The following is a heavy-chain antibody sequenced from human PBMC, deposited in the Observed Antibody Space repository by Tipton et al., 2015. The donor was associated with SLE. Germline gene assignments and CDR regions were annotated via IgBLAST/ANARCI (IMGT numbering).Heavy chain of an antibody. Sequence: TLSLTCTVSGYSISSSYYWSWIRQPPGKGLEWIGYVYYSGSTNYNPSLKSRVTISVDTSKNQFSLKLSSVTAADTAVYYCAREGLDRYYYYGMDVWGQGTTVTVSS. CDR1: GYSISSSYY. D-gene: IGHD6-19*01. V-gene: IGHV4-61*01. CDR3: AREGLDRYYYYGMDV. J-gene: IGHJ6*02. CDR2: VYYSGST.